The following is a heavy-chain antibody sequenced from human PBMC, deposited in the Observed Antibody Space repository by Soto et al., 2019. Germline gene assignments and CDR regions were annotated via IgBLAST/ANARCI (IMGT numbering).Heavy chain of an antibody. CDR3: ARSTFYYYYDSSGYNWFDP. V-gene: IGHV4-39*07. Sequence: SETLSLTCTVSGGSISSSSYYWGWIRQPPGKGLEWIGSIYYSGSTYYNPSLKSRVTISVDTSKNQFSLKLSSVTAADTSVYYCARSTFYYYYDSSGYNWFDPCGQGTLVTVSS. D-gene: IGHD3-22*01. CDR1: GGSISSSSYY. J-gene: IGHJ5*02. CDR2: IYYSGST.